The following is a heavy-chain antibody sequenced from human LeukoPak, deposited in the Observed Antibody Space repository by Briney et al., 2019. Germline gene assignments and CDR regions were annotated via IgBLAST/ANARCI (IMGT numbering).Heavy chain of an antibody. CDR3: ARAKYQLLRYNWFDP. CDR2: IYSGGST. V-gene: IGHV3-66*01. D-gene: IGHD2-2*01. CDR1: GFTVSSNY. Sequence: GGSLRLSCAASGFTVSSNYMSWVRQAPGKGLEWVSVIYSGGSTYYADSVKGRFTISRDNSKNTLYLQMNSLRAEDTAVYYCARAKYQLLRYNWFDPWGQGTLVTISS. J-gene: IGHJ5*02.